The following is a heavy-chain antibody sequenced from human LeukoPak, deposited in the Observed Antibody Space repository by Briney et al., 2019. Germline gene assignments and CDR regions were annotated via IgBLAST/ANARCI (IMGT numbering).Heavy chain of an antibody. J-gene: IGHJ2*01. CDR2: IYSSGST. D-gene: IGHD6-6*01. V-gene: IGHV4-4*07. CDR3: ARELGSSSSRSYWYFDL. CDR1: GGSINSYY. Sequence: PSETLSLTCTVSGGSINSYYWSWIRQPAGKGLEWIGRIYSSGSTNYNPSLKSRVSMSVDTSKNQFSLKLSSVTAADTAVYYCARELGSSSSRSYWYFDLWGRGTLVTVSS.